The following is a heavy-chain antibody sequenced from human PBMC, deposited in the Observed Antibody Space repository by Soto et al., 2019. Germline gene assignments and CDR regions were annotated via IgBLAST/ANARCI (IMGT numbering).Heavy chain of an antibody. V-gene: IGHV3-23*01. CDR2: ISGSGYIT. J-gene: IGHJ4*02. D-gene: IGHD6-6*01. CDR1: GFTFSSYD. Sequence: PGGSLRLSCAASGFTFSSYDMSWVRRAPGKGLEWVSGISGSGYITYYADSVKGRFTISRDNSKNTLYLQMNSLRAEDTAVYYCAISSRIAALTGYIDYWGQGTLVTVSS. CDR3: AISSRIAALTGYIDY.